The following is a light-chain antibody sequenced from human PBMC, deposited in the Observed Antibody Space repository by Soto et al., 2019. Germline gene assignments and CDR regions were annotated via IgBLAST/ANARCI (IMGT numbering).Light chain of an antibody. Sequence: EIVLTQSPGTLSLSPGERATLSCRASQSVTSNYLAWYQQKPGQAPRLLIFGASSRATGIPDKFSGSGSGTGFTLTISRLEPDDFAVYYCQGYGGPSWTFGQGTRVEIK. J-gene: IGKJ1*01. V-gene: IGKV3-20*01. CDR3: QGYGGPSWT. CDR2: GAS. CDR1: QSVTSNY.